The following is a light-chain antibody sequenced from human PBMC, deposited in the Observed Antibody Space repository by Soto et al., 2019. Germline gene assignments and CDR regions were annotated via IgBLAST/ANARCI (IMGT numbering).Light chain of an antibody. Sequence: QSALTQPASVSGSPGQSITLSCTGTSSDFGAYNYVSWYQQHPGKAPKLMIYEVSHRPSGVSNRFSGSKSGNTASLTISGLQAEDEADYYCSSYSSSSTLVIFGGGTQLTVL. CDR3: SSYSSSSTLVI. J-gene: IGLJ2*01. CDR1: SSDFGAYNY. V-gene: IGLV2-14*01. CDR2: EVS.